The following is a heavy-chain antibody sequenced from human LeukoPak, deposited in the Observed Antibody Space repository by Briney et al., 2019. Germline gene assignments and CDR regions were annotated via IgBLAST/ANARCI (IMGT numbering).Heavy chain of an antibody. V-gene: IGHV3-30-3*01. Sequence: PGRSLRLSCAASGFTFSSYAMHWVRQAPGKGLEWVAVISYDGSNKYYADSVKGRFTISRENSKNTLYLQMNRLRAEDPGVYYCARDNDYGDYPDAFDIWGQGTMVTVSS. CDR3: ARDNDYGDYPDAFDI. D-gene: IGHD4-17*01. CDR2: ISYDGSNK. CDR1: GFTFSSYA. J-gene: IGHJ3*02.